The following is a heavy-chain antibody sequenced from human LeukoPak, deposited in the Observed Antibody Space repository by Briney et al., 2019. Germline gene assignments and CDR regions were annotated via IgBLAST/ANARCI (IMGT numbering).Heavy chain of an antibody. V-gene: IGHV1-3*03. CDR2: INAGNGNR. CDR1: VYTFTIYA. D-gene: IGHD1-20*01. Sequence: ASVKVSFKASVYTFTIYAMHWVRQAPGQRQEGMGWINAGNGNRKYSHESQGRVTITRDTSQSTAYMEVSSLRSEDMAVYYCARGYNWKPYYMDVWGKGTTVTVSS. J-gene: IGHJ6*03. CDR3: ARGYNWKPYYMDV.